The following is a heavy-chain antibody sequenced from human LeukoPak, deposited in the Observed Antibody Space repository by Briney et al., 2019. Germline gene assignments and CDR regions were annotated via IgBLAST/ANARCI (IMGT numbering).Heavy chain of an antibody. CDR3: VRDGNRGYDMDV. J-gene: IGHJ6*02. CDR2: INVVNGAI. V-gene: IGHV3-48*01. Sequence: GGSLRLSCATSGFTLRYYQMNWVRQAPGKGLEWVSYINVVNGAIYYADSVKGRFTISGDIATNSVYLQMNSLRAEDTALYYCVRDGNRGYDMDVWGQGTAVTVSS. D-gene: IGHD3-10*01. CDR1: GFTLRYYQ.